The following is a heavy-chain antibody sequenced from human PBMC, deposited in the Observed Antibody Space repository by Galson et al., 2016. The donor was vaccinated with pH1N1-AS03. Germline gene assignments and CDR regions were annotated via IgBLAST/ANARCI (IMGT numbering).Heavy chain of an antibody. J-gene: IGHJ4*02. Sequence: SVKVSCKASGYTFTRYYMHWVRKAPGQGLEWMGIINPSDGGTSFAQKFQGRVTMTRDTSTSTVYMELSSLRSEDTAVYYCARMFYYDSSGYSHFEHWGQGTLVTVSS. CDR1: GYTFTRYY. V-gene: IGHV1-46*01. D-gene: IGHD3-22*01. CDR2: INPSDGGT. CDR3: ARMFYYDSSGYSHFEH.